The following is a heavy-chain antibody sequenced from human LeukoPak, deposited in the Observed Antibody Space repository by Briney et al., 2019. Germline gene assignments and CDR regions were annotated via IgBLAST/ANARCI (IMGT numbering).Heavy chain of an antibody. Sequence: KPSETLSLTCTVSGGSVSSGSYYWSWIRQPPGKGLEWIGYIYYSGSTNYNPSLKSRVTISVDTSKNQFSLKLSSVTAADTAVYYCARDPYCSGGSCYLNWFDPWGQGTLVTVSS. V-gene: IGHV4-61*01. CDR1: GGSVSSGSYY. J-gene: IGHJ5*02. CDR3: ARDPYCSGGSCYLNWFDP. CDR2: IYYSGST. D-gene: IGHD2-15*01.